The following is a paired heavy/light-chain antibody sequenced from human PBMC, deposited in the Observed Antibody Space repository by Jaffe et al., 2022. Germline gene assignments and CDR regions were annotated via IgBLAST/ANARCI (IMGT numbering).Light chain of an antibody. CDR3: QAWDSNTAI. CDR1: KLGDKY. V-gene: IGLV3-1*01. CDR2: QDS. Sequence: SYELTQPPSVSVSPGQTASLTCSGDKLGDKYACWHQQKPGQSPVLVIYQDSKRPSGIPERFSGSNSGNTATLTISETQAMDEADYYCQAWDSNTAIFGGGTKLTVL. J-gene: IGLJ2*01.
Heavy chain of an antibody. D-gene: IGHD2-15*01. Sequence: QVTLRESGPALVKSTQTLTLTCTFSGFSLSTTGMCMSWIRQPPGKALEWLALIDWEDDKWYSTSLKTRLTISKDTSKNQVVLKMTNMDPVDTATYYCARIYPGAGSCLADAFDIWGQGTMVTVSS. V-gene: IGHV2-70*13. J-gene: IGHJ3*02. CDR1: GFSLSTTGMC. CDR3: ARIYPGAGSCLADAFDI. CDR2: IDWEDDK.